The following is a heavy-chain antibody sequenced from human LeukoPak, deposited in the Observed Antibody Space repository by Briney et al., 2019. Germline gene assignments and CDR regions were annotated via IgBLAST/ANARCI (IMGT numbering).Heavy chain of an antibody. CDR3: ASIGRTGISN. D-gene: IGHD6-13*01. CDR1: GFTFSSYK. J-gene: IGHJ4*02. V-gene: IGHV3-48*03. CDR2: ISSSGSTI. Sequence: GGSLRLSCAASGFTFSSYKMNWVRQAPGKGLEWVSYISSSGSTIYYADSVKGRFTISRDNAKNSLYLQMNSLRAEDTAVYYCASIGRTGISNWGQGTLVTVSS.